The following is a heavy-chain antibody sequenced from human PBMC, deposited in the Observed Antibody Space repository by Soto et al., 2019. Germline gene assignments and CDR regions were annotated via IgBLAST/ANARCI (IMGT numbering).Heavy chain of an antibody. Sequence: LRLSCAASGFTFSNYAMTWVRQSPGKGLEWVSIITSSGSSTHFADSVKGRFTISRDNSKNTLYLQMNTLRAEDTAVYYCAKGMATILGWFDPWGQGTLVTVSS. V-gene: IGHV3-23*01. CDR1: GFTFSNYA. J-gene: IGHJ5*02. CDR2: ITSSGSST. D-gene: IGHD5-12*01. CDR3: AKGMATILGWFDP.